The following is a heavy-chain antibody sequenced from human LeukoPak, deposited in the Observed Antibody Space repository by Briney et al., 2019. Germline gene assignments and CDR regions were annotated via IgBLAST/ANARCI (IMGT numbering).Heavy chain of an antibody. Sequence: GASVRVSCKASGYTFTGYYMHGVRQAPGQGLEGMGWINPNSGGTNYAQKFQGRVTMTRDTSISTAYMELSRLRSDDTAVYYCARGYDFWTVVSYWGQGTLVTVSS. CDR2: INPNSGGT. V-gene: IGHV1-2*02. D-gene: IGHD3-3*01. CDR3: ARGYDFWTVVSY. J-gene: IGHJ4*02. CDR1: GYTFTGYY.